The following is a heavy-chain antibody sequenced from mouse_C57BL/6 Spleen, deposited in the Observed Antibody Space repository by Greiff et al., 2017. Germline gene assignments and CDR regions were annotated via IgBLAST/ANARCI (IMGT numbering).Heavy chain of an antibody. CDR3: AREGALTGYFDY. J-gene: IGHJ2*01. Sequence: EVKLMESGPGLVKPSQSLSLTCSVTGYSITSGYYWNWIRQFPGNKLEWMGYISYDGSNNYNPSLKNRISITRDTSKNQFFLKLNSVTTEDTATYYCAREGALTGYFDYWGQGTTLTVSS. CDR2: ISYDGSN. D-gene: IGHD4-1*01. V-gene: IGHV3-6*01. CDR1: GYSITSGYY.